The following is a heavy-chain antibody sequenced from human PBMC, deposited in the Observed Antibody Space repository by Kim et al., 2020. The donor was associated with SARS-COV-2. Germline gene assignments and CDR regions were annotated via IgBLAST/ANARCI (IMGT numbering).Heavy chain of an antibody. CDR3: ARQHKNGPGGFDY. J-gene: IGHJ4*02. D-gene: IGHD2-8*01. Sequence: SETLSLTCTVSGGSIATGSYHWGWIRQLPGQGLEWIGSIYYTGTTSYNPSLKSRVTISIDTSKNQFALMLTSVTAADTALYYCARQHKNGPGGFDYWGQGTLVTVSS. CDR1: GGSIATGSYH. CDR2: IYYTGTT. V-gene: IGHV4-39*01.